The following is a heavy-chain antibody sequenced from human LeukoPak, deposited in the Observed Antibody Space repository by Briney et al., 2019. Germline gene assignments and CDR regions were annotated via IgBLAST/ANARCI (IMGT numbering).Heavy chain of an antibody. Sequence: PSQTLSLTCTVSGGSISSGDYYWSWIRQPPGKGLEWIGYIYYSRSSHSIPSLKSRVTMSVDTSKNQFSLRLTSVTAADTAVYYGARQIYDDLYYFDCWGQGTLVTVSS. CDR3: ARQIYDDLYYFDC. D-gene: IGHD3-22*01. CDR2: IYYSRSS. J-gene: IGHJ4*02. V-gene: IGHV4-30-4*01. CDR1: GGSISSGDYY.